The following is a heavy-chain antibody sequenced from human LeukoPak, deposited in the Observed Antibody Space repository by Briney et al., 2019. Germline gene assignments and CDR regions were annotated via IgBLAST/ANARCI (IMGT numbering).Heavy chain of an antibody. CDR1: GFTFSSYA. V-gene: IGHV3-30-3*01. Sequence: PGRSLRLSCAASGFTFSSYAMHWVRQAPGKGLEWVAVISYDGSNKYYADSVKGRFTISRDNSKNTLYLQMNSLRAEDTAVHYCARNPPTDLYYGMDVWGQGTTVTVSS. CDR2: ISYDGSNK. CDR3: ARNPPTDLYYGMDV. J-gene: IGHJ6*02. D-gene: IGHD4-17*01.